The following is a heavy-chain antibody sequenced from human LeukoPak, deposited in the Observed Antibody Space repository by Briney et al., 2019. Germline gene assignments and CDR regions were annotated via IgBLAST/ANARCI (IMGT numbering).Heavy chain of an antibody. V-gene: IGHV1-2*02. Sequence: ASVKVSCKASEYILSDYFIHWVRQAPGQGLEWMGWINPNTGATRFAQKFEGRVTLTRDTSISTVYMELSRLKSDDRAVYYCARMYSSNRYDYWGQGTLVTVSS. J-gene: IGHJ4*02. CDR3: ARMYSSNRYDY. D-gene: IGHD2-2*01. CDR2: INPNTGAT. CDR1: EYILSDYF.